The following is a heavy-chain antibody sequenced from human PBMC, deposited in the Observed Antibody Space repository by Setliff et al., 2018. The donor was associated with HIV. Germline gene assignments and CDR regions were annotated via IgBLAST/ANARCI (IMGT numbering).Heavy chain of an antibody. D-gene: IGHD5-12*01. Sequence: PGGSLRLSCAASGFRFSVYSMNWIRQAPGKGLEWISYMTSDEKTISHADSVKGRFTISRDNAGNSLYLQMNNLRAEDTALYFCARSVDGYFDYWGQGALVTVSS. CDR3: ARSVDGYFDY. V-gene: IGHV3-11*04. CDR1: GFRFSVYS. CDR2: MTSDEKTI. J-gene: IGHJ4*02.